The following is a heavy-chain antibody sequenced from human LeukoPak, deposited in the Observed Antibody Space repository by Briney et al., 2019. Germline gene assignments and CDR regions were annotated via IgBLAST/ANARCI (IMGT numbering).Heavy chain of an antibody. CDR1: GFSLSTSGVG. CDR2: IYWNDDK. V-gene: IGHV2-5*01. CDR3: AHLMYYDFWSGYYHNWFDP. D-gene: IGHD3-3*01. Sequence: ESGPTLVNPTQTLTLTCTFSGFSLSTSGVGVGWICQPPGKALEWLALIYWNDDKRYSPSLKSRLTITKDTSKNQVVLTMTNMDPVDTATYYCAHLMYYDFWSGYYHNWFDPWGQGTLVTVSS. J-gene: IGHJ5*02.